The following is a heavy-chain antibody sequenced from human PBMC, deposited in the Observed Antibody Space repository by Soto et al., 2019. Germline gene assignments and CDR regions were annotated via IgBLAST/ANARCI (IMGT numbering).Heavy chain of an antibody. V-gene: IGHV4-59*01. D-gene: IGHD6-19*01. Sequence: QVQLQESGPGLVKPSETLSLTCTVSGGAISSYYWSWIRQPPGKGLEWFGYIYYSGSTNYNPSLKSRVTISVDTSKNQFTLKLSSVTAADTAVYYCGRVVSWGSGWALDYWGQGTLVTVSS. CDR1: GGAISSYY. J-gene: IGHJ4*02. CDR2: IYYSGST. CDR3: GRVVSWGSGWALDY.